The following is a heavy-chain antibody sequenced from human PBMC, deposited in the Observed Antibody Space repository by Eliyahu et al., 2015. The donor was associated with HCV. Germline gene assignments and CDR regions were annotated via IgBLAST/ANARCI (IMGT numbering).Heavy chain of an antibody. V-gene: IGHV3-33*01. CDR1: GFTFSSCG. J-gene: IGHJ4*02. Sequence: QVQLVESGGGVVQPGRSLRLSCAASGFTFSSCGMHWVRQAPGKGLGWVAVIWYDGSNKYYADSVKGRFTISRDNPKNTLYLQMNSLRAEDTAVYYCARDRTINWNDVGGFDYWGQGTLVTVSS. D-gene: IGHD1-20*01. CDR3: ARDRTINWNDVGGFDY. CDR2: IWYDGSNK.